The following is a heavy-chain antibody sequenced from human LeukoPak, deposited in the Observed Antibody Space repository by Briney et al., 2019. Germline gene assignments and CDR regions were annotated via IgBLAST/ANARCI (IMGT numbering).Heavy chain of an antibody. V-gene: IGHV3-30*04. J-gene: IGHJ4*02. Sequence: GGSLRLSCAASAFTFSSYAMYWVRQAPGKGLEWVAVISYDGSSRYYADSVKGRFTISRDNSKNTLYLQMNSLRAEDTAVYHGARGSVVREAYFDYWGQGSLVTVSS. D-gene: IGHD3-10*01. CDR1: AFTFSSYA. CDR2: ISYDGSSR. CDR3: ARGSVVREAYFDY.